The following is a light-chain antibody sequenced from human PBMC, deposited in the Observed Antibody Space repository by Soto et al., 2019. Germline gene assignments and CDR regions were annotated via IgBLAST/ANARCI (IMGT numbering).Light chain of an antibody. Sequence: QSALTQPASVSGSPGQSITISCTGTSSDVGGYNYVSWYQQHPGKAPKLMIYEVSNRPSGVSNRFSGSKSGNTASLPISGLQAVDEADYYCSSYTSSSTLVVFGGGTKLTVL. CDR1: SSDVGGYNY. J-gene: IGLJ2*01. V-gene: IGLV2-14*01. CDR2: EVS. CDR3: SSYTSSSTLVV.